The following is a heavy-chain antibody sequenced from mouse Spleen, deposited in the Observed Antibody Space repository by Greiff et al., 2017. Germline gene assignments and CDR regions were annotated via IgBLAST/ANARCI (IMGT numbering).Heavy chain of an antibody. Sequence: VKLQESGPELVKPGASVKISCKASGYTFTDYYINWVKQRPGQGLEWIGWIFPGSGSTYYNEKFKGKATLTVDKSSSTAYMLLSSLTSEDSAVYFCARWGTTAYAMDYWGQGTSVTVSS. V-gene: IGHV1-75*01. D-gene: IGHD1-2*01. CDR2: IFPGSGST. CDR3: ARWGTTAYAMDY. CDR1: GYTFTDYY. J-gene: IGHJ4*01.